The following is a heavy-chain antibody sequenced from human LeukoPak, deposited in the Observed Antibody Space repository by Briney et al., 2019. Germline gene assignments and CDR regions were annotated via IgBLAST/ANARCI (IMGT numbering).Heavy chain of an antibody. J-gene: IGHJ4*02. CDR2: IYTSGST. V-gene: IGHV4-4*07. CDR3: VRDAGYGGSGSYLLY. Sequence: PSETLSLTCTVSGGSISSYYWSWIRQPAGKGLEWIGRIYTSGSTNYNPSLKSRVTMSVDTSKNQFSLKLSSVTAADTAVYYCVRDAGYGGSGSYLLYWGQGTLVTVSS. D-gene: IGHD3-10*01. CDR1: GGSISSYY.